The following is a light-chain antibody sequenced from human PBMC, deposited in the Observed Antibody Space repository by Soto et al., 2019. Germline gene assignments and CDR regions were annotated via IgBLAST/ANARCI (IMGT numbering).Light chain of an antibody. CDR3: SAYTSSDTGV. J-gene: IGLJ1*01. Sequence: QSVLAQPTSVSGSPGQSIAISCTGTSSDVGGYNYVSWHQQHPGKAPKVLIYEVNYRPSGVSNRFSGSKSGNTASLTISGLQAEDEADYYCSAYTSSDTGVFGTGTKVTVL. CDR2: EVN. CDR1: SSDVGGYNY. V-gene: IGLV2-14*01.